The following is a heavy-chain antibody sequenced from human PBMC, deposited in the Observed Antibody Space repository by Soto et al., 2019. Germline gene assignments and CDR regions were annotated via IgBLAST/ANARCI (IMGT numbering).Heavy chain of an antibody. Sequence: GESLKISCKGSGYSFTNYWIGWVRQMPGKGLEWMGIIYPGDSDTRYSPSFQGQVTISADKSITTAYLQWSSLKASDTAMYYCARPSSGYYYGMDVWGQGTTVTV. V-gene: IGHV5-51*01. D-gene: IGHD3-22*01. CDR2: IYPGDSDT. J-gene: IGHJ6*02. CDR3: ARPSSGYYYGMDV. CDR1: GYSFTNYW.